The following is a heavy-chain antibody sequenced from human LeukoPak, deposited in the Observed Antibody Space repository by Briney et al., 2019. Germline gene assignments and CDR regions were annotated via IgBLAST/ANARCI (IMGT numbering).Heavy chain of an antibody. V-gene: IGHV4-38-2*02. CDR2: IYHSGST. D-gene: IGHD2-2*02. CDR3: AREVDCSSTSCYTNWFDP. Sequence: SETLSLTCTVSGYSICSGYYWGWIRQPPGKGLEWIGGIYHSGSTYYNPSLKSRVTISVDTSKNQFSLKLSSVTAADTAVYYCAREVDCSSTSCYTNWFDPWSQGTLVTVSS. CDR1: GYSICSGYY. J-gene: IGHJ5*02.